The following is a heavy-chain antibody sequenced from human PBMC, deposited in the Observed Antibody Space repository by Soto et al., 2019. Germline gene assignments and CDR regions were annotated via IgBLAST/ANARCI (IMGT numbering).Heavy chain of an antibody. V-gene: IGHV3-53*04. CDR1: GGTFSSYA. CDR3: ARDRYDYIWGTYRSNWHFDL. CDR2: IYSGGST. D-gene: IGHD3-16*02. Sequence: SCKASGGTFSSYAMSWFRQAPGKGLEWVSVIYSGGSTYYADSVKGRFTISRHNSNNTIYFQMNSLRPEDTAVYYCARDRYDYIWGTYRSNWHFDLWGRGTLVTVSS. J-gene: IGHJ2*01.